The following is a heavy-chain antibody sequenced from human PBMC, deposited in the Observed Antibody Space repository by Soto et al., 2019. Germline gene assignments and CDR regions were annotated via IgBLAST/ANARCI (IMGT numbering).Heavy chain of an antibody. Sequence: SEALSLTCAFYGGSFSGYYWSWIRQPPGKGLEWIGEINHSGSTNYNPSLKSRVTISVDTSKNQFSLKLSSVTAADMAVYYCARGACSGGSCSHAVYYYYYYYMDVWGKGTTVTVSS. CDR3: ARGACSGGSCSHAVYYYYYYYMDV. CDR1: GGSFSGYY. CDR2: INHSGST. V-gene: IGHV4-34*01. J-gene: IGHJ6*03. D-gene: IGHD2-15*01.